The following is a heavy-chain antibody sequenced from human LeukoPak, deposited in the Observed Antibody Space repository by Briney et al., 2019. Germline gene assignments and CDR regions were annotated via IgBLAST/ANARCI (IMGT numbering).Heavy chain of an antibody. CDR1: GGSLSSSNW. V-gene: IGHV4-4*02. CDR2: IYHSGST. Sequence: PSETLSLTCAVSGGSLSSSNWWSWVRQPPGKGLEWIGEIYHSGSTNYNPSLKSRVTISVDKSKNQFSLKLSSVTAADTAVYYCARERSGYDYERFGIDYWGQGTLVTVSS. J-gene: IGHJ4*02. CDR3: ARERSGYDYERFGIDY. D-gene: IGHD5-12*01.